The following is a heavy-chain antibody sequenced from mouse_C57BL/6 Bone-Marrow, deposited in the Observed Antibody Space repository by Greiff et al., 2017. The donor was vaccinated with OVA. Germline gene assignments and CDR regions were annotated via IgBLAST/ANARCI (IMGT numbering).Heavy chain of an antibody. CDR1: GYTFTDYY. CDR2: INPNNGGT. J-gene: IGHJ2*01. Sequence: EVQLQQSGPELVKPGASVKISCKASGYTFTDYYMNWVKQSHGKSLEWIGDINPNNGGTSYNQKFKGKATLTVDKSSSTAYMELRSLTSEDSAVYYCARCPSGYCFDYWGQGTTLTVSS. V-gene: IGHV1-26*01. CDR3: ARCPSGYCFDY.